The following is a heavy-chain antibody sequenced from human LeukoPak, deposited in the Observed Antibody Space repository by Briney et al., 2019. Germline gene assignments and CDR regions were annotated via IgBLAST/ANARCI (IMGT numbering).Heavy chain of an antibody. CDR1: GFTYSSYA. D-gene: IGHD6-25*01. J-gene: IGHJ4*02. CDR3: ARDLRRIAAYYFDY. CDR2: ISSDGRDK. V-gene: IGHV3-30*03. Sequence: GGSLRLSCAASGFTYSSYAIHWVRQAPGKGLEWVAVISSDGRDKHHADSVKGRFTISRDNSKNTLYLQTNSLRAEDTAVYYCARDLRRIAAYYFDYWGQGTLVTVSS.